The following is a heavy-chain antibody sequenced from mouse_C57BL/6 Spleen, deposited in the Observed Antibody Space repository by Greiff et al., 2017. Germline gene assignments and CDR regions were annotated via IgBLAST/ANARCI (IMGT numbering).Heavy chain of an antibody. CDR2: IDPSDSYT. D-gene: IGHD4-1*01. Sequence: QVQLQQPGAELVMPGASVKLSCKASGYTFTSYWMHWVKQRPGQGLEWIGEIDPSDSYTNYNQKFKGKSTLTVDKSSSTAYMQLSSLTSEDSAVXYCARRANWDGGYYFDYWGQGTTLTVSS. CDR3: ARRANWDGGYYFDY. CDR1: GYTFTSYW. V-gene: IGHV1-69*01. J-gene: IGHJ2*01.